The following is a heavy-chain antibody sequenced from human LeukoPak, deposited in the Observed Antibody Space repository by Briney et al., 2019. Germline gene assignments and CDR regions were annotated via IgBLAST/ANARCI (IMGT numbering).Heavy chain of an antibody. J-gene: IGHJ4*02. D-gene: IGHD6-13*01. CDR3: ASSTGYSSGWYEDY. V-gene: IGHV4-39*07. CDR2: IYYSGST. Sequence: SETLSLTCTVSGGSISSSRYYWGWIRQPPGKGLEWIGSIYYSGSTYYNPSLKSRVTISVDTSKNQFSLKLSSVTAADTAVYYCASSTGYSSGWYEDYWGQGTLVTVSS. CDR1: GGSISSSRYY.